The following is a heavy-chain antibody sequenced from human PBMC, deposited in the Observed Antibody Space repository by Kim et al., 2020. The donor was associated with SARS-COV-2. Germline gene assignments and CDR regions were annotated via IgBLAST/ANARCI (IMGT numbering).Heavy chain of an antibody. V-gene: IGHV3-30*18. CDR2: ISYDGSNK. Sequence: GGSLRLSCAASGFTFSSYGMHWVRQAPGKGLEWVAVISYDGSNKYYADSVKGRFTISGDNSKNTLYLQMNSLRAEDTAVYYCAKDLGSGPPPRYFDYWGPGTLVTVSS. CDR1: GFTFSSYG. J-gene: IGHJ4*02. D-gene: IGHD2-2*03. CDR3: AKDLGSGPPPRYFDY.